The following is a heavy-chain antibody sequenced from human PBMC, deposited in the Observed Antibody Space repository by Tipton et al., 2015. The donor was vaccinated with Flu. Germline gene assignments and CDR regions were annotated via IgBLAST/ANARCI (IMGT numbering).Heavy chain of an antibody. D-gene: IGHD5-24*01. CDR2: ISYDGSNK. V-gene: IGHV3-30*18. Sequence: QVQLVQSGGGVVQPGRSLRLSCAASGFTFSSYGMHWVRQAPGKGLEWVAVISYDGSNKYYADSVKGRFTISRDNSKNTLYLQMNSLRAEDTAVYYCVKEGWLQSGEYFQHWGQGTLVTVSS. J-gene: IGHJ1*01. CDR3: VKEGWLQSGEYFQH. CDR1: GFTFSSYG.